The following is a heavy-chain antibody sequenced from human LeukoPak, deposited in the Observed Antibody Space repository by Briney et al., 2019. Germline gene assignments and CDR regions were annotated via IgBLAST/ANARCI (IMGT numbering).Heavy chain of an antibody. CDR2: IYYSGST. D-gene: IGHD4-17*01. CDR3: ATLGDSPFDY. Sequence: SETLSLTCTVSGGSISSYYWSWIRQPPGKGLEWIGYIYYSGSTNYNPSLMSRVTISVDTSKNHFSLKLSSVTAADTAVYYCATLGDSPFDYWGQGTLVTVSS. V-gene: IGHV4-59*01. J-gene: IGHJ4*02. CDR1: GGSISSYY.